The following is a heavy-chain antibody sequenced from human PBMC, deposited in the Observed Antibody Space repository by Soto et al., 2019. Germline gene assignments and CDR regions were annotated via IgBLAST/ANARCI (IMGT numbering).Heavy chain of an antibody. Sequence: SVKVSCKASGGTFSSYAISWVRQAPGQGLEWMGGIIPIFGTANYAQKFQGRVTITADESTSTAYMELSSLRSEDTAVYYCARDPPPPVLRYFRPQGYYGMDVWGQGTTVTVSS. D-gene: IGHD3-9*01. CDR2: IIPIFGTA. J-gene: IGHJ6*02. CDR1: GGTFSSYA. V-gene: IGHV1-69*13. CDR3: ARDPPPPVLRYFRPQGYYGMDV.